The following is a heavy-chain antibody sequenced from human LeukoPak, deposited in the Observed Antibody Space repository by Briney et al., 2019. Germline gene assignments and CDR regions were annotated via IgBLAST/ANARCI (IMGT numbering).Heavy chain of an antibody. V-gene: IGHV1-2*02. D-gene: IGHD1-26*01. CDR1: GYTFTGYY. CDR2: INPNSGGT. Sequence: ASVKVSCKASGYTFTGYYMHWVRQAPGQGLEWMGWINPNSGGTNYAQKFQGRATMTRDTSISTAYMELSRLRSDDTAVYYCARVKPVIEWERPILDYWGQGTLVTVSS. CDR3: ARVKPVIEWERPILDY. J-gene: IGHJ4*02.